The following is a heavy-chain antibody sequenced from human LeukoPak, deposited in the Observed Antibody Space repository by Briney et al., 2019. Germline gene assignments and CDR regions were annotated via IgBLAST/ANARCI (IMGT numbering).Heavy chain of an antibody. D-gene: IGHD3-10*01. V-gene: IGHV1-69*01. Sequence: ASVKVSCKASGGTFSSYAISWVRQAPGQGVEWMGGIIPIFGTANYAQKFQGRVTITADESTSTAYMELSSLRSEDTAVYYCARVIGGEAFDIWGQGTMVTVSS. CDR1: GGTFSSYA. J-gene: IGHJ3*02. CDR2: IIPIFGTA. CDR3: ARVIGGEAFDI.